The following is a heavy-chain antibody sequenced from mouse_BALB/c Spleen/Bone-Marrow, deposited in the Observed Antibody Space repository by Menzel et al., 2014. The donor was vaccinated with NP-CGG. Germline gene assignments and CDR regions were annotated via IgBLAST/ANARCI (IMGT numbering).Heavy chain of an antibody. CDR3: ARQLGLRWAMDY. CDR1: GFTFSSYT. CDR2: ISNGGGST. V-gene: IGHV5-12-2*01. J-gene: IGHJ4*01. D-gene: IGHD3-1*01. Sequence: VHLKESGGGLVQPGGSLKLSCAASGFTFSSYTVSCVRQTPEKRLEWVAYISNGGGSTYYPDTVKGRFTISRDNAKNTLYLQMSSLKSEDTAMYYCARQLGLRWAMDYWGQGTSVTVSS.